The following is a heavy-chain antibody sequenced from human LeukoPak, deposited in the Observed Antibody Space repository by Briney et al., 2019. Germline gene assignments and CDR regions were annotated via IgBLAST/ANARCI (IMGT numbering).Heavy chain of an antibody. CDR1: GGSISSGSYY. V-gene: IGHV4-61*09. D-gene: IGHD3-16*01. CDR3: AGVEGGTYFDYYYMDV. Sequence: SETLSLTCTVPGGSISSGSYYWTWIRQPAGWGLEWIGHIYTSGTTNYNPSLKSRVTISVDTSKKQFSLKLSSVTAADTAVYYCAGVEGGTYFDYYYMDVWGKGTTVTVSS. CDR2: IYTSGTT. J-gene: IGHJ6*03.